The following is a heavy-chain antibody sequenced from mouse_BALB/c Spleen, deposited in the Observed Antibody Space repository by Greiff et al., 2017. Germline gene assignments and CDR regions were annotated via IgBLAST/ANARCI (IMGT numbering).Heavy chain of an antibody. CDR3: ARDSLYGYDRAWFAY. D-gene: IGHD2-2*01. V-gene: IGHV5-4*02. CDR1: GFTFSDYY. J-gene: IGHJ3*01. Sequence: EVQLVESGGGLVKPGGSLKLSCAASGFTFSDYYMYWVRQTPEKRLEWVATISDGGSYTYYPDSVKGRFTISRDNAKNNLYLQMSSLKSEDTAMYYCARDSLYGYDRAWFAYWGQRTLVTVSA. CDR2: ISDGGSYT.